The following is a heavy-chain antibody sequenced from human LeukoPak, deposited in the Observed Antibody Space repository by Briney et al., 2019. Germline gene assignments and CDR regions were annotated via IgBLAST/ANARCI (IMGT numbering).Heavy chain of an antibody. J-gene: IGHJ6*03. CDR3: ARDRGDKDIGGYYYMDV. V-gene: IGHV3-21*01. CDR1: GFTFSSYG. CDR2: ISSSSSYI. Sequence: GSLRLSCAASGFTFSSYGMNLVRQAPGKGLEWVSSISSSSSYIYYADSVKGRFTISRDNTKNSLYLQMNSLRAEDTAVYYCARDRGDKDIGGYYYMDVWGKGTTVTVSS. D-gene: IGHD2-15*01.